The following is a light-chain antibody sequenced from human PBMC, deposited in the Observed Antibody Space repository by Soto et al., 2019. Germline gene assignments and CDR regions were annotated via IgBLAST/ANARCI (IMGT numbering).Light chain of an antibody. J-gene: IGKJ2*01. Sequence: DIVMTQSPDSLAVSLGERATINCKSSQSVLYSSNNKNFLAWYQQKPGQPPKLLIYWASTRESVVPDRFSGSGSGTDFTLTISSLQAEDVAVYYCHQYYASPYTFGQGTKLEI. CDR1: QSVLYSSNNKNF. CDR3: HQYYASPYT. V-gene: IGKV4-1*01. CDR2: WAS.